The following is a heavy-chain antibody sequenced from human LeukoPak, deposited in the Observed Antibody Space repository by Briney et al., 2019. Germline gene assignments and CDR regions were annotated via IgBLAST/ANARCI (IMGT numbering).Heavy chain of an antibody. D-gene: IGHD5-24*01. CDR2: IYYSGST. CDR3: ATDGRWLQF. CDR1: NGSISGNY. J-gene: IGHJ4*02. Sequence: PSETLSLTCTVSNGSISGNYWTWIRQPPGKGLEWIGYIYYSGSTNYNPSLKSRVTISVDTSKNQFSLRLRSVTAADTAVYYCATDGRWLQFWGQGTLVTVSS. V-gene: IGHV4-59*01.